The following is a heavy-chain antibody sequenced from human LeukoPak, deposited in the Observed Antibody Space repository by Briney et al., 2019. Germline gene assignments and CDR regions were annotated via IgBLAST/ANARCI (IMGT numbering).Heavy chain of an antibody. Sequence: SETLSLTCTVSGGSISSYFWNWIRQAPGKGLGWIGYIYHTGTTNYNPSLRSRVTMSLDKSKSQFSLNLASVTAADTAIYYCAGGVGITTSHWGQGALVTVSS. J-gene: IGHJ4*02. CDR1: GGSISSYF. CDR3: AGGVGITTSH. D-gene: IGHD3-22*01. V-gene: IGHV4-4*08. CDR2: IYHTGTT.